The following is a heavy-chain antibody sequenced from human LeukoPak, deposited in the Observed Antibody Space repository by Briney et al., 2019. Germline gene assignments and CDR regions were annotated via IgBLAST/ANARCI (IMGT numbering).Heavy chain of an antibody. D-gene: IGHD3-9*01. CDR2: IYHSGST. J-gene: IGHJ4*02. CDR1: GGSISSGGYS. V-gene: IGHV4-30-2*01. CDR3: ARGRGDILTGYYDY. Sequence: PSQTLSLTCAVSGGSISSGGYSWSWIRQPPGKGLEWIGYIYHSGSTYYNPSLKSRVTISVDRSKNQFSLKLNSVTAADTAVYYCARGRGDILTGYYDYWGQGTLVTVSS.